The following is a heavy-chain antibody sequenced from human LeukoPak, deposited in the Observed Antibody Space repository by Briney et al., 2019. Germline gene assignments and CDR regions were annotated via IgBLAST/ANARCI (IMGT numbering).Heavy chain of an antibody. CDR3: ASRPVAAAGTFYLYSDL. Sequence: SETLSLTCTVSGGSISSSSYYWGWIRQPPGKGLEWIGIIYYSGSTYYNPSLKSRVTISVDTSKNQFSLKLSSVTAADTAVYSCASRPVAAAGTFYLYSDLWGQGTRVTVSS. D-gene: IGHD6-13*01. CDR2: IYYSGST. CDR1: GGSISSSSYY. J-gene: IGHJ2*01. V-gene: IGHV4-39*07.